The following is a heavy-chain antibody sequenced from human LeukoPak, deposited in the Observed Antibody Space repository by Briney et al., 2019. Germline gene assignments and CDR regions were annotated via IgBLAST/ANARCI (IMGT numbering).Heavy chain of an antibody. CDR1: GYTFTGYY. D-gene: IGHD7-27*01. CDR2: ISPNSGGT. CDR3: ARVLSWGSGYFDL. V-gene: IGHV1-2*06. J-gene: IGHJ2*01. Sequence: ASVKVSCKASGYTFTGYYMHWVRQAPGQGLEWMGRISPNSGGTNYAQKFQGRVTMTRDTSISTAYMELSRLRSDDTAVYYCARVLSWGSGYFDLWGRGTLVTASS.